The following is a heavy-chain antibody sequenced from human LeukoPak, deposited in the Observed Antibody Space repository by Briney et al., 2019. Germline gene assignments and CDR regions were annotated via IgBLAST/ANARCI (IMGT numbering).Heavy chain of an antibody. CDR1: GGSISSYY. CDR2: IYYSGST. D-gene: IGHD4-11*01. CDR3: ARGSRGVTSGPEYYFDY. Sequence: SETLSLTCTVSGGSISSYYWSWIRQPPGKGLEWIGYIYYSGSTNYNPSLKSRVTISVDTSKNQFSLKLSSVTAADTAVYYCARGSRGVTSGPEYYFDYWGQGTLVTVSS. V-gene: IGHV4-59*12. J-gene: IGHJ4*02.